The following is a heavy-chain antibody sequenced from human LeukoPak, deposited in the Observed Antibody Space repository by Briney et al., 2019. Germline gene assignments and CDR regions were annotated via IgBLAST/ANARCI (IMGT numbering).Heavy chain of an antibody. CDR3: ARILLNDGDNEFYFDY. CDR1: GFPVSTARMG. V-gene: IGHV2-26*01. CDR2: IFSKDEK. J-gene: IGHJ4*02. Sequence: SGPVLVHPPGTLTLTYTVSGFPVSTARMGGSWIRQPPGKVLEWLAHIFSKDEKPYSTTLKSRLTISNDTSKSQVVLTMTNMDPVDTATSYCARILLNDGDNEFYFDYWGQGTLVTVSS. D-gene: IGHD4-17*01.